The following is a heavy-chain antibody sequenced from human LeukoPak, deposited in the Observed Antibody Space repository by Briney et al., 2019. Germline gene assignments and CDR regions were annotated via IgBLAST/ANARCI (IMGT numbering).Heavy chain of an antibody. D-gene: IGHD2-2*03. CDR2: ISSSSSTI. J-gene: IGHJ4*02. Sequence: GGSLRLSWAASGFIFRRCEMNWVRQAPGRGLEWVSYISSSSSTIYYADSVKGRFTISRDNAKNSLYLQMNSLRAEDTAVYYCAIGLDWGQGTLVTVSS. CDR1: GFIFRRCE. CDR3: AIGLD. V-gene: IGHV3-48*03.